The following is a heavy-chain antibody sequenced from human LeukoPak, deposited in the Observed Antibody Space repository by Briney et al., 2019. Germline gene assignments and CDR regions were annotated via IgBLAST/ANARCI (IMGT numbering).Heavy chain of an antibody. D-gene: IGHD4-17*01. Sequence: QSGGSLRLSCAASGFTFSSYGMSWVRQAPGKGPEWVSAISDSGGSTYYADSVKGRFTISRDNSKNTLYLQMNSLRAEDTAVYYCAKGHYGDSDYWGQGTLVTVSS. CDR3: AKGHYGDSDY. CDR1: GFTFSSYG. CDR2: ISDSGGST. J-gene: IGHJ4*02. V-gene: IGHV3-23*01.